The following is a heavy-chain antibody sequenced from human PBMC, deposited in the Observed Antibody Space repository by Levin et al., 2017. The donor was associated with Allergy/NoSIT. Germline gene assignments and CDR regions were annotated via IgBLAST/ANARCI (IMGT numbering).Heavy chain of an antibody. CDR1: GGTFSSYA. CDR3: ARGSYDWFPDYYYYGMDV. D-gene: IGHD5-12*01. CDR2: IIPIFGTA. J-gene: IGHJ6*02. V-gene: IGHV1-69*06. Sequence: KISCKASGGTFSSYAISWVRQAPGQGLEWMGGIIPIFGTANYAQKFQGRVTITADKSTSTAYMELSSLRSEDTAVYYCARGSYDWFPDYYYYGMDVWGQGTTVTVSS.